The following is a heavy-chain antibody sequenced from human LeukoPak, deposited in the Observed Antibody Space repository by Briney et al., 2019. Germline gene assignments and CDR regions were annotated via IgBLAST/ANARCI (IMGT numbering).Heavy chain of an antibody. CDR3: ARHQVTPQRRDYYYYGMDV. Sequence: SETLSLTCTVSGGSISSYYWSWIRQPPGKGLEWIGYIYYSGSTYYNPSLKSRVTISVDTSKNQFSLKLSSVTAAGTAVYYCARHQVTPQRRDYYYYGMDVWGQGTTVTVSS. D-gene: IGHD2-21*02. CDR2: IYYSGST. V-gene: IGHV4-59*08. CDR1: GGSISSYY. J-gene: IGHJ6*02.